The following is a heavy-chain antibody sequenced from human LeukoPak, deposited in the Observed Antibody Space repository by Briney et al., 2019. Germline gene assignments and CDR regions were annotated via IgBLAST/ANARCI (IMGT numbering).Heavy chain of an antibody. J-gene: IGHJ4*02. Sequence: SETLSLTCTVSGYSISRGYYWGWIRQTPGKGLEWIGSMYHSGSTYCNPSLKSRVTISVDTSKNQFSLKLSSVTAADTAVYYCARDYMLGYDSSAYTDYWGQGTLVTVSS. CDR2: MYHSGST. V-gene: IGHV4-38-2*02. CDR1: GYSISRGYY. D-gene: IGHD3-22*01. CDR3: ARDYMLGYDSSAYTDY.